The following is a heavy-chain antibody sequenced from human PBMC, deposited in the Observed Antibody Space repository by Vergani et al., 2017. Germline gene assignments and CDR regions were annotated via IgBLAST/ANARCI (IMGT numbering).Heavy chain of an antibody. Sequence: QVQLQESGPGLVTPSQTLSPTCSVSGGPISRNDYYWTWLRQPPGKGLEWLGYIYYSGSTYYNPSLKSRLAMSVETSKNQFSLELNSVTASDTAMYDCASKHTGTTWYSVKYYFDFWGQGTLVAVSS. CDR2: IYYSGST. CDR3: ASKHTGTTWYSVKYYFDF. CDR1: GGPISRNDYY. V-gene: IGHV4-30-4*08. D-gene: IGHD6-13*01. J-gene: IGHJ4*02.